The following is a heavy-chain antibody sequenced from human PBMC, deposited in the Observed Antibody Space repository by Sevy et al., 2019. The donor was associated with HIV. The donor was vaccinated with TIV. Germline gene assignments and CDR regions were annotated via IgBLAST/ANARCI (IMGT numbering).Heavy chain of an antibody. CDR2: VNSDGSST. CDR1: GFTFSSCW. V-gene: IGHV3-74*01. J-gene: IGHJ4*02. D-gene: IGHD2-15*01. CDR3: VAANTWQDY. Sequence: GGSLRLSCAASGFTFSSCWMHWVRQAPGKGPVWVSGVNSDGSSTNYADSVKGRFTMSRDSAKNTLYLQMNSLRAEDTAVYFCVAANTWQDYWGQGTLVTVSS.